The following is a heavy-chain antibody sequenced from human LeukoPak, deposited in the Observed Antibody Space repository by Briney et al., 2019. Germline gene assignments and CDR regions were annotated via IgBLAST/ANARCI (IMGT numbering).Heavy chain of an antibody. CDR2: INHSGST. J-gene: IGHJ5*02. V-gene: IGHV4-34*01. CDR1: GGSFSGYY. Sequence: SETLSLTCAVYGGSFSGYYWSWLRQPPGKGLEWIGEINHSGSTNYNPSLTSRVTISVDTSKNQFSLKLSSVTAADTAVYYCARGLRGDIVVVPAAMNTSFWFDPWGQGTLVTVSS. D-gene: IGHD2-2*01. CDR3: ARGLRGDIVVVPAAMNTSFWFDP.